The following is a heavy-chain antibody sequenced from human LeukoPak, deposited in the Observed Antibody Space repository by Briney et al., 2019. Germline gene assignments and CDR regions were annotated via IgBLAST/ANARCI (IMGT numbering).Heavy chain of an antibody. CDR1: GGSISSGGYY. V-gene: IGHV4-31*03. CDR3: ARGRFLEWLLPDAFDI. CDR2: IYYSGST. Sequence: SQTLSLTCTVSGGSISSGGYYWSWIRQHPGEGLEWIGYIYYSGSTYYNPSLKSRVTISVDTSKNQFSLKLSSVTAADTAVYYCARGRFLEWLLPDAFDIWGQGTMVTVSS. D-gene: IGHD3-3*01. J-gene: IGHJ3*02.